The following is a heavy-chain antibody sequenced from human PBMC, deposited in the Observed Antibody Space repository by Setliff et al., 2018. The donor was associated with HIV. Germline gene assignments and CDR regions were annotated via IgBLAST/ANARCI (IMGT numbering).Heavy chain of an antibody. D-gene: IGHD3-10*01. Sequence: RLSCAASGFTVSTYYMSWVRQAPGKGLEWVSTIYSDGSTYHADSVNGRFTLSRDISENALYLRIDSLRPEDTAVYYCARLRLYNSALDYWGQGTLVTVSS. J-gene: IGHJ4*02. CDR2: IYSDGST. CDR3: ARLRLYNSALDY. CDR1: GFTVSTYY. V-gene: IGHV3-66*02.